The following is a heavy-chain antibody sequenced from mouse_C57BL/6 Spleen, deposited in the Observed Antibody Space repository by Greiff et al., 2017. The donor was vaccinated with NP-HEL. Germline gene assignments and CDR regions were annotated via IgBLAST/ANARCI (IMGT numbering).Heavy chain of an antibody. J-gene: IGHJ4*01. V-gene: IGHV5-17*01. CDR1: GFTFSDYG. CDR3: ARMMITRAMDY. Sequence: EVQVVESGGGLVKPGGSLKLSCAASGFTFSDYGMHWVRQAPEKGLEWVAYISSGSSTIYYVDTVKGRFTISRDNAKNTLFLQMTSLRSEDTAMYYCARMMITRAMDYWGQGASVTVSS. D-gene: IGHD2-4*01. CDR2: ISSGSSTI.